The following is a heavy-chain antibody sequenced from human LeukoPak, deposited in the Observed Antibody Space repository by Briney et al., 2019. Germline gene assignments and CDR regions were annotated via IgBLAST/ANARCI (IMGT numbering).Heavy chain of an antibody. CDR1: GFTFTSSA. J-gene: IGHJ4*02. CDR3: AKEPHMLTGYYTDYFDF. D-gene: IGHD3-9*01. V-gene: IGHV3-23*01. Sequence: GGSLRLSCAASGFTFTSSAMSWVRQAPGKGLVWISSISGSGHSTDYADFVKGRFTVSRDNSKNTLYLQMNSLRAEDTAVYFCAKEPHMLTGYYTDYFDFWGQGTLVTVSS. CDR2: ISGSGHST.